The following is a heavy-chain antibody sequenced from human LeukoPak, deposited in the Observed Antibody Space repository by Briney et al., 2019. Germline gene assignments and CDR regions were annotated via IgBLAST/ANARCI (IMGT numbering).Heavy chain of an antibody. CDR1: GYTFTGYY. Sequence: ASVKVSCKASGYTFTGYYMHWVRQAPGQGLEWMGWINPNSGGTNYAQKFQGRVTMAKDTSINAAYMELNKRTSDDTAVYYCGRGNKSFDPWGQGTLVTVSS. V-gene: IGHV1-2*02. J-gene: IGHJ5*02. CDR3: GRGNKSFDP. CDR2: INPNSGGT.